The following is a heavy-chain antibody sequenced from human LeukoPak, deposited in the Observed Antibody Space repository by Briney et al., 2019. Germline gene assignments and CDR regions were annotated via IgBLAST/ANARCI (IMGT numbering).Heavy chain of an antibody. Sequence: GGSLRLSCVGSGFSFSSYAMSWVRQAPGKGLEWVSSISGSGGNTYYVDSVKGRFTISRDHSNNTVYLQMNSLGVEDTAVYHCAKHIGGGYGSGSALGYWGQGTLVTVSS. V-gene: IGHV3-23*01. CDR1: GFSFSSYA. CDR2: ISGSGGNT. J-gene: IGHJ4*02. CDR3: AKHIGGGYGSGSALGY. D-gene: IGHD6-19*01.